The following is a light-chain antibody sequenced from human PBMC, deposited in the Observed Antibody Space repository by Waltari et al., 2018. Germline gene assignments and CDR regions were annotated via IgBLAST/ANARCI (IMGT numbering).Light chain of an antibody. Sequence: VIWMTQSPSLLSASTGDRVTISCRMRQDISSYLAWYQQKPGTDPELLIYAASTLQSGFPSRFSGSVSGTDFTLTISCLQSEDFATYYCQQYYSFPPTFGQGTKVEIK. CDR1: QDISSY. CDR2: AAS. V-gene: IGKV1D-8*01. J-gene: IGKJ1*01. CDR3: QQYYSFPPT.